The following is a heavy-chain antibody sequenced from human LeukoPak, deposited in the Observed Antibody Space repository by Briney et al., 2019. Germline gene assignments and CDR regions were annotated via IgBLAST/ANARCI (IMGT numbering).Heavy chain of an antibody. V-gene: IGHV3-66*02. J-gene: IGHJ5*02. Sequence: GGPLRLSCAASGFTVSSNYMSWVPQAPGKGLEGGSVTYSGGSTYYADSVKGRFTISRDNSKNTLYLQMNSLRAEDTAVYYCARGISLLWFGELFSNLNWFDPWGQGTLVTVSS. CDR3: ARGISLLWFGELFSNLNWFDP. CDR2: TYSGGST. CDR1: GFTVSSNY. D-gene: IGHD3-10*01.